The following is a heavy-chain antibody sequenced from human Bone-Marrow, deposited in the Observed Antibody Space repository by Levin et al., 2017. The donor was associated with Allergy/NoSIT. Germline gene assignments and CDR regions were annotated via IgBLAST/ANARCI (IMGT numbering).Heavy chain of an antibody. D-gene: IGHD6-19*01. CDR1: GFPFSSYG. CDR3: AKKGTDGSGWFAAYYYYGMDV. V-gene: IGHV3-30*18. CDR2: ISYDGSNK. Sequence: LSLTCAASGFPFSSYGMHWVRQAPGKGLEWVAVISYDGSNKYYADSVKGRFTISRDNSKNTLYLQMNSLRAEDTAVYYCAKKGTDGSGWFAAYYYYGMDVWGQGTTVTVSS. J-gene: IGHJ6*02.